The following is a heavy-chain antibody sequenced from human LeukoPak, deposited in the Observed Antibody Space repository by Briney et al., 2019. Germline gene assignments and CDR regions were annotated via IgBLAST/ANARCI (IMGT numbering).Heavy chain of an antibody. Sequence: ASVKVSCKVSGYTLTELSMHWVRQAPGKGLEWMGGFDPEDDETIYAQKFQGRVTMTEDTSTDTAYMELSSLRSEDTAVYYCATDRGRAVAGIYYYGMDVWGQGTTVTVSS. D-gene: IGHD6-19*01. CDR1: GYTLTELS. CDR2: FDPEDDET. CDR3: ATDRGRAVAGIYYYGMDV. V-gene: IGHV1-24*01. J-gene: IGHJ6*02.